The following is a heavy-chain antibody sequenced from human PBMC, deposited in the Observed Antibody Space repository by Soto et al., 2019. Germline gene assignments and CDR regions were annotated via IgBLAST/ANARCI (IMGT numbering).Heavy chain of an antibody. Sequence: SETLCLTWTVSGGSISSYYLSWIRQPPGKGLEWIGYIYYSGSTNYNPSLKSRVTISVDTSKNQFSLKLSSVTAADTAVYYCASSVHCSGGSCYGQWGQGTLVTVS. V-gene: IGHV4-59*08. CDR1: GGSISSYY. CDR3: ASSVHCSGGSCYGQ. J-gene: IGHJ4*02. CDR2: IYYSGST. D-gene: IGHD2-15*01.